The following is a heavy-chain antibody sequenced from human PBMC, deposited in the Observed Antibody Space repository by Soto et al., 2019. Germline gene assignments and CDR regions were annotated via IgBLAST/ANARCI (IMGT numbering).Heavy chain of an antibody. D-gene: IGHD6-19*01. CDR2: LSGSGTST. CDR1: GFSFVNYA. CDR3: AKATTNGGWFNPFDS. Sequence: LRLSCAASGFSFVNYAMNWVRQAPGKGLEWVSGLSGSGTSTYYADSVKGRFTISRDNSRDTLFLQMNSLTADDTAVYYCAKATTNGGWFNPFDSWGQGALGTVPQ. V-gene: IGHV3-23*01. J-gene: IGHJ4*02.